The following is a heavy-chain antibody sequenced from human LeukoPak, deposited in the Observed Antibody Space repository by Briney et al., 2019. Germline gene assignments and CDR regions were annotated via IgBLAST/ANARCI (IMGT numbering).Heavy chain of an antibody. CDR3: ARRNWGLTHWFDP. CDR1: GFTFSSYD. J-gene: IGHJ5*02. V-gene: IGHV3-48*02. Sequence: GGSLRLSCAASGFTFSSYDMIWVRQAPGKGLEWVSYITTSSSTIYYADSVKGRFTVSRDNAKNSLYLQMNSLRDEDTAVYFCARRNWGLTHWFDPWGQGTLVTVSS. D-gene: IGHD7-27*01. CDR2: ITTSSSTI.